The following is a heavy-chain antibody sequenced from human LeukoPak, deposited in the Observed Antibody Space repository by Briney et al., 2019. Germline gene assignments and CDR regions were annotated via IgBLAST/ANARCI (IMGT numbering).Heavy chain of an antibody. Sequence: GGSLRLSCVASGFTFSDYDMNWVRQAPGKGLEWVSYISTNSRTIYYVDSVKGRFTISRDNAKNSLYLQMNSLRAEDTAVYYCARGPPLFDPWGQGTLVTVSS. CDR2: ISTNSRTI. CDR1: GFTFSDYD. CDR3: ARGPPLFDP. V-gene: IGHV3-48*01. J-gene: IGHJ5*02.